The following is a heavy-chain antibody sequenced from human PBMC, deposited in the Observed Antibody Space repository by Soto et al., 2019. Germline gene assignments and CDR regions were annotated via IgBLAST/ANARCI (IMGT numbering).Heavy chain of an antibody. CDR3: ARGGVDYYDSSGYYFSPYYFDY. Sequence: TLSLTCAVSGRSISSGGYPWSWIRQPPGKGVEWFGYIYHSGSTYYNPSLKSRVTISVDRSKNQFSLKLSSVTAADTAVYYCARGGVDYYDSSGYYFSPYYFDYWGQGTLVTVSS. CDR1: GRSISSGGYP. J-gene: IGHJ4*02. D-gene: IGHD3-22*01. V-gene: IGHV4-30-2*01. CDR2: IYHSGST.